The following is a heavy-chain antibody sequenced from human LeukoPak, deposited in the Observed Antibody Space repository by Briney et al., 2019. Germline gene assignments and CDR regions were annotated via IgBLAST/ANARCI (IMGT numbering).Heavy chain of an antibody. CDR1: GGSFSGYY. V-gene: IGHV4-34*01. Sequence: SETLSLTCAVYGGSFSGYYWSWIRQPPGKGLEWIGEINHSGSTNYNPSLKSRVTISVDTSKNQFSLKLSSVTAADTAVYYCARSPAATFDYWGQGTLVTVSS. CDR3: ARSPAATFDY. CDR2: INHSGST. D-gene: IGHD2-2*01. J-gene: IGHJ4*02.